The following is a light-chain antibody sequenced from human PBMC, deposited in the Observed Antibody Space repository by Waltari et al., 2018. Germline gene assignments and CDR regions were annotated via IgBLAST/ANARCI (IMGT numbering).Light chain of an antibody. V-gene: IGKV1-5*03. CDR3: QQYNSYSLYT. Sequence: DIQMTQSPSTLSASVGDRVTITCRASQSISTWLAWYQQKPGTAPKPLIYEASTLQTGVPSRFSGTGSGTDFNLTISSLQPDDFATYYCQQYNSYSLYTFGQGTKLEI. CDR2: EAS. J-gene: IGKJ2*01. CDR1: QSISTW.